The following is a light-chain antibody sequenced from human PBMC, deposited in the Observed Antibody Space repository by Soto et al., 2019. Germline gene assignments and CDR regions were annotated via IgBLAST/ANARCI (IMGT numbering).Light chain of an antibody. V-gene: IGKV1-5*03. J-gene: IGKJ4*01. CDR3: QQYNSYSGT. CDR2: KAS. Sequence: DIQMTQSPSTLSASVGDRVTITCRASQRISSWLAWYQQKPGKAPKLLIYKASSLESGVPSRFSGSGSGTEFTLTISSLQPDDFATYYCQQYNSYSGTFGGGTKEDIK. CDR1: QRISSW.